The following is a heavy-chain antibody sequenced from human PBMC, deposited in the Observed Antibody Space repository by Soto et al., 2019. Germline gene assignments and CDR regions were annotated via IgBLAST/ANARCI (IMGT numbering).Heavy chain of an antibody. J-gene: IGHJ6*02. CDR2: IVVGSGNT. Sequence: GASVKVSCKASGFTFTSSAVQWVRQARGQRLEWIGWIVVGSGNTNYAQKFQERVTITRDMSTSTAYMELRSLRSEDTAVYYCGGSGSCAAFYGMDVWGQGTTVTVSS. CDR3: GGSGSCAAFYGMDV. V-gene: IGHV1-58*01. CDR1: GFTFTSSA. D-gene: IGHD3-10*01.